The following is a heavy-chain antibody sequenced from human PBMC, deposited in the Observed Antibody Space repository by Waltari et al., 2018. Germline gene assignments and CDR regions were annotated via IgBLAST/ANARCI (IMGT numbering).Heavy chain of an antibody. J-gene: IGHJ4*02. CDR3: ARNPRYDSPD. Sequence: EVQLAESGRGLVQPGRYLRISCAAAGFPVSNNYMSWVRQAPGKGLEWVSLIYSGGYTQYADSGKGRFTISRDNSKNTLYLQMNSLRVEDTAVYYCARNPRYDSPDWGQGTLVTVSS. CDR2: IYSGGYT. D-gene: IGHD3-22*01. CDR1: GFPVSNNY. V-gene: IGHV3-66*02.